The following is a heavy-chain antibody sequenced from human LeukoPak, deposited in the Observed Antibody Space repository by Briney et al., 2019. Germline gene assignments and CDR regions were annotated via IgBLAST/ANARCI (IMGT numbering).Heavy chain of an antibody. V-gene: IGHV1-69*04. CDR3: ARDLVSWRHNIEDWFDP. Sequence: ASVKVSCKASGGTFSSYAISWVRQAPGQGLEWMGRIIPILGIANYAQKFQGRVTITADKSTSTAYMELSSLRSEDTAVYYCARDLVSWRHNIEDWFDPWGQGTLVTVSS. CDR2: IIPILGIA. CDR1: GGTFSSYA. D-gene: IGHD2/OR15-2a*01. J-gene: IGHJ5*02.